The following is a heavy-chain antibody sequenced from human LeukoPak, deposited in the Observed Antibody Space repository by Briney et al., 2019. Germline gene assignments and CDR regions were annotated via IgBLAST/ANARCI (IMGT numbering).Heavy chain of an antibody. CDR2: IKEDGSEE. CDR1: GFTFSTYA. CDR3: ARAGRDSEYHYFDY. V-gene: IGHV3-7*04. Sequence: GGSLRLSCAASGFTFSTYAMSWVRQAPGIGLEWVAKIKEDGSEEDYLDSVKGRFTISRDNAKNSLYLQMDSLTADDTALYYCARAGRDSEYHYFDYWGQGALLTVSS. J-gene: IGHJ4*02. D-gene: IGHD2/OR15-2a*01.